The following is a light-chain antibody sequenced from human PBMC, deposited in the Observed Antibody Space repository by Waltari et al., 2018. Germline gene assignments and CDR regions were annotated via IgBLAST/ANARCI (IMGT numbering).Light chain of an antibody. CDR3: QHYLRLPVT. Sequence: EIVLTQSPGTLSLSVGARATVSCSACESVRRALAWYQQKPGQAPRLLIYGASTRATVIPDRFSGSGSGTDFSLTISRLEPDDFAVYYCQHYLRLPVTFGQGTTVEI. CDR2: GAS. V-gene: IGKV3-20*01. CDR1: ESVRRA. J-gene: IGKJ1*01.